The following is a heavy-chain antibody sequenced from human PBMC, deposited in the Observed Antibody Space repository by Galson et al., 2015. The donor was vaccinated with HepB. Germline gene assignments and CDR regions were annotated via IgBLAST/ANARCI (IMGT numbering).Heavy chain of an antibody. CDR1: GFTFSSYG. D-gene: IGHD2-2*01. CDR3: ATERGYCSSTSCYGSDDAFDI. J-gene: IGHJ3*02. V-gene: IGHV3-30*03. CDR2: ISYDGSNK. Sequence: SLRLSCAASGFTFSSYGMHWVRQAPGKGLEWVAVISYDGSNKYYADSVKGRFTIPRDNSKNTLYLQMNSLRAEDTAVYYCATERGYCSSTSCYGSDDAFDIWGQGTMVTVSS.